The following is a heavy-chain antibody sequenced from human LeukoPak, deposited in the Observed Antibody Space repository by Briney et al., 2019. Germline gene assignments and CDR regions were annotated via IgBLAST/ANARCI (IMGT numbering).Heavy chain of an antibody. J-gene: IGHJ4*02. CDR3: ARQSGSYRLLDY. D-gene: IGHD1-26*01. CDR1: GGSFSGYY. V-gene: IGHV4-34*01. Sequence: PSETLSLTCAVYGGSFSGYYWSWIRQPPGKGLEWIGEINHSGSTNYNPSLKSRVTMSVDTSKNQVSLKLSSVTAADTAVYYCARQSGSYRLLDYWGQGTLVTVSS. CDR2: INHSGST.